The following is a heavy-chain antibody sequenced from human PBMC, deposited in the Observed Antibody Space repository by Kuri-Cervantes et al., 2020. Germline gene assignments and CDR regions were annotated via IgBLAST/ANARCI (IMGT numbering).Heavy chain of an antibody. CDR1: GGSVSSGSYY. J-gene: IGHJ4*02. CDR3: FFMAARLFDY. V-gene: IGHV4-61*01. D-gene: IGHD5-24*01. CDR2: IYYSGRT. Sequence: GSLRLSCTVSGGSVSSGSYYWGWIRQPPGKGLEWNGYIYYSGRTNYNPSLKSRVTISVDTSKNQFSLKLSSVTAADTAVYYCFFMAARLFDYWGQGTLVTVSS.